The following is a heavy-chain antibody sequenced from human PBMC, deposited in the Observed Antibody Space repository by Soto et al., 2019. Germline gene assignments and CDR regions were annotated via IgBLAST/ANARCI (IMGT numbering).Heavy chain of an antibody. CDR3: ARGRDQPPVGLYFDS. CDR2: IIPMFGTP. CDR1: GDAFTNYI. J-gene: IGHJ4*02. V-gene: IGHV1-69*01. Sequence: QVQLVQSGAEVKKPGSSVKVSCKASGDAFTNYIFDWVRQAPGQGLEWMGGIIPMFGTPKYAQTFQDRVTXXXXXXXXXAYLELTSLRFDDTAVYYCARGRDQPPVGLYFDSWGEGTRVTVSS. D-gene: IGHD1-26*01.